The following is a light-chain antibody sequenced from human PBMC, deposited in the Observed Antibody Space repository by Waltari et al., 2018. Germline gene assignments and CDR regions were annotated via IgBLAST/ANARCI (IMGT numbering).Light chain of an antibody. J-gene: IGKJ2*01. V-gene: IGKV4-1*01. CDR1: QTVLYSSNNKNY. CDR2: WAS. CDR3: QQYYSTLPYT. Sequence: DIVMTQSRDSRAVSLGERATINCKSSQTVLYSSNNKNYLAWYQQKPGQPPKLLIYWASTRESGVPDRFSGSGSGTDFTLTISSLQAEDVAVYYCQQYYSTLPYTFGQGTKLEIK.